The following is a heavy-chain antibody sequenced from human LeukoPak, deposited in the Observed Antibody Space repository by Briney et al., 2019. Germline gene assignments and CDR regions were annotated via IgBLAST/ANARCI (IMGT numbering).Heavy chain of an antibody. CDR1: GGSISNYF. J-gene: IGHJ4*02. CDR2: ISSSGST. V-gene: IGHV4-59*01. Sequence: PSETLSLTCTVSGGSISNYFWSWIRQPPGNGLEWIGYISSSGSTNYNPSLKSRVTMSIHTSKNQFSLKLSSVTAADTAVYYCARDNNGWLVNFDYWGLGTLVTVSS. D-gene: IGHD6-19*01. CDR3: ARDNNGWLVNFDY.